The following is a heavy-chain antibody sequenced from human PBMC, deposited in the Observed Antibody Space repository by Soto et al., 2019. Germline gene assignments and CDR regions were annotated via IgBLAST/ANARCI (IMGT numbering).Heavy chain of an antibody. J-gene: IGHJ4*02. V-gene: IGHV1-18*01. CDR1: GYTFTSYG. D-gene: IGHD3-22*01. CDR2: ISAYNGNT. CDR3: ARNPIYYYDSSGYYLRY. Sequence: QVQLVQSGAEVKKPEASVKVSCKASGYTFTSYGISWVRQAPGQGLEWMGWISAYNGNTNYAQKLQGRVTMTTDTSTSTAYMELRSLRSDDTAVYYCARNPIYYYDSSGYYLRYWGQGTLVTVSS.